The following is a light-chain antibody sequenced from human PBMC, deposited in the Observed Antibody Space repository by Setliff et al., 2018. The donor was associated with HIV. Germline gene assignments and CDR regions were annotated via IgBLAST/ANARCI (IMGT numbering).Light chain of an antibody. CDR3: QSYDSSLSGSV. J-gene: IGLJ2*01. Sequence: QSALAQPPSTSGTPGQKVSISCSGSDSNIGSHSVFWYQQLPGTAPKLVMYNNHQRPSGVPDRFSGSKSGTSASLAISGLRSGDEADYYCQSYDSSLSGSVFGGGTKVTVL. CDR2: NNH. CDR1: DSNIGSHS. V-gene: IGLV1-47*02.